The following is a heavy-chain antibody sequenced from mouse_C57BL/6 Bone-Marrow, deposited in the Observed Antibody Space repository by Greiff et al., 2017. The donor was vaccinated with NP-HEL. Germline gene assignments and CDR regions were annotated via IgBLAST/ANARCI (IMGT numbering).Heavy chain of an antibody. Sequence: EVQLVESGPVLVKPGASVKMSCKASGYTFTDYYMNWVKQSHGKSLEWIGVINPYNGGTSYNQKFKGKATLTVDKSSSTAYMELNSLTSEDSAVYYCARGGYYYGSSFYWYFDVWGTGTTVTVSS. CDR1: GYTFTDYY. J-gene: IGHJ1*03. CDR3: ARGGYYYGSSFYWYFDV. V-gene: IGHV1-19*01. CDR2: INPYNGGT. D-gene: IGHD1-1*01.